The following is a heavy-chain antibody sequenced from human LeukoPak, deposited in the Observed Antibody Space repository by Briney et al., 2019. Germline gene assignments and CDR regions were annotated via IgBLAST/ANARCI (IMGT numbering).Heavy chain of an antibody. Sequence: SETLSLTCTVSGGSMSRYYWSFIRQSAGKGLEWTGRIHTTGTTWYNASLESRVTMSIDASKNQFSLRLTSVTAADTAVYYCARGDYYDGGGRNWFDPWGQGTLVTVSS. CDR1: GGSMSRYY. D-gene: IGHD3-16*01. V-gene: IGHV4-4*07. CDR3: ARGDYYDGGGRNWFDP. CDR2: IHTTGTT. J-gene: IGHJ5*02.